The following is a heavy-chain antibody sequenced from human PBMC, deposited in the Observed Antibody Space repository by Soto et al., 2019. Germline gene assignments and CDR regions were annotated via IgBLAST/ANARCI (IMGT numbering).Heavy chain of an antibody. CDR1: GDSIRSYY. CDR2: NYDSGST. V-gene: IGHV4-59*01. Sequence: SETLSLTCTVSGDSIRSYYWSWIRQPPGKGLEWIGYNYDSGSTNYNPPLKSRVTISVDTSTSQFSLKLSSVTAADTAVYYCARDRAYYASCGLYFDYWCQGALVTVSS. CDR3: ARDRAYYASCGLYFDY. J-gene: IGHJ4*02. D-gene: IGHD3-22*01.